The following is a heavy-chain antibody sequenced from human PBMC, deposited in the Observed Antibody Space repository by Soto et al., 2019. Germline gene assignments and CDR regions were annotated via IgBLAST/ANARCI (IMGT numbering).Heavy chain of an antibody. D-gene: IGHD3-9*01. V-gene: IGHV2-5*02. CDR1: GFSLSTSGVG. CDR3: XXXXTGSPIDY. J-gene: IGHJ4*02. CDR2: IYWDDDE. Sequence: QITLKESGPTLVKPTQTLTLTCTFSGFSLSTSGVGVGWIRQPPGKALEWLAIIYWDDDERYSSSLRSRLTXXXXXXXXXXXXXXXXXXXXXXXTXXXXXXXTGSPIDYWGQGTLVTVSS.